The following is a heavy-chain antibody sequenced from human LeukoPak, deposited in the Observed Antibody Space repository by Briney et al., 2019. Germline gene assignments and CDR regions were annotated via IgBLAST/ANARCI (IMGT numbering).Heavy chain of an antibody. J-gene: IGHJ5*02. V-gene: IGHV4-34*01. CDR2: INHSGST. CDR1: GGSFGGYY. CDR3: ARDAESWLRWFDP. D-gene: IGHD5-12*01. Sequence: SETLSLTCAVYGGSFGGYYWSWIRQPPGKGLEWIGEINHSGSTNYNPSLKSRVTISVDTSKNQFSLKLSSVTAADTAVYYCARDAESWLRWFDPWGQGTLVTVSS.